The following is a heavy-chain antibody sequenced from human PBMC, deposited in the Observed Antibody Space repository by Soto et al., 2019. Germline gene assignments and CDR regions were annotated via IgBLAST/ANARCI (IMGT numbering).Heavy chain of an antibody. CDR2: INHSGST. Sequence: SETLSLTCAVYGGSFSGYYWSWIRQPPGKGLEWIGEINHSGSTNYNPSLKSRVTISVDTSKNQFSLKLSSVTAADTAVYYCAREENSSSWYWFDPWGQGTLVTVSS. CDR3: AREENSSSWYWFDP. D-gene: IGHD6-13*01. CDR1: GGSFSGYY. J-gene: IGHJ5*02. V-gene: IGHV4-34*01.